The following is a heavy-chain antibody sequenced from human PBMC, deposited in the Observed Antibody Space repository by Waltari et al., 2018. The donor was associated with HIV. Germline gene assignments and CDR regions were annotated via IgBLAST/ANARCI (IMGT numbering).Heavy chain of an antibody. D-gene: IGHD6-25*01. V-gene: IGHV1-3*01. J-gene: IGHJ6*02. Sequence: QVQVVQSGAEVKKPGASVKVSCKASGYTFTNYAMHWVRQAPGQKLEWRGWVNAGNGNPKYSQKFQRRVNLTRDTSASTAYMELSSLRSEDTAVYYCAREERQTAYYGMDVWGQGTTVTVSS. CDR2: VNAGNGNP. CDR1: GYTFTNYA. CDR3: AREERQTAYYGMDV.